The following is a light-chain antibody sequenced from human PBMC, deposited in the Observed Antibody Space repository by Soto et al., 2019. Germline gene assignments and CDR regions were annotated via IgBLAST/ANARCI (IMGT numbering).Light chain of an antibody. V-gene: IGKV3-11*01. CDR1: QSVSSY. J-gene: IGKJ4*02. CDR2: DAS. Sequence: EIVLTQSPATLSLSPGEIATLSFRASQSVSSYLALYQQKPGQAPTLLTHDASHRATGIPARFSGSGSGTDFTLPISRLEPEDFAVYYCQQYGSSGTFGRGTKV. CDR3: QQYGSSGT.